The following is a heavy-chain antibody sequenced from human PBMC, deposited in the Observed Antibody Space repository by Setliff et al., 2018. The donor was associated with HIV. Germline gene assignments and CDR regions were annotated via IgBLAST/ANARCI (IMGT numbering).Heavy chain of an antibody. CDR2: FDSSGGT. V-gene: IGHV4-61*10. CDR3: ARQPPPGDYADY. CDR1: GDSVRSSRYY. D-gene: IGHD4-17*01. J-gene: IGHJ4*02. Sequence: SETLSLTCTVSGDSVRSSRYYWSWIRQPAGMGLEWIGRFDSSGGTDYNPSLRSRVTISVDTSKSQFSLRLTSVTAADTAVYYCARQPPPGDYADYWGQGTLVTVSS.